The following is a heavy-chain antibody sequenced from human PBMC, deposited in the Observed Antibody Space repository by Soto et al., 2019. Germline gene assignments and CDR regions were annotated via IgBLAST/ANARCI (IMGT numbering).Heavy chain of an antibody. J-gene: IGHJ4*02. Sequence: SETLSLTCAVYGGSFSGYYWSWIRQPPGKGLEWIGEINHSGSTNYNPSLKSRVTISVDTSKNQFSLKLSSVTAADTAVYYCARGRSQLLWFGELLFDYWGQGTLVTVSS. V-gene: IGHV4-34*01. CDR1: GGSFSGYY. CDR3: ARGRSQLLWFGELLFDY. D-gene: IGHD3-10*01. CDR2: INHSGST.